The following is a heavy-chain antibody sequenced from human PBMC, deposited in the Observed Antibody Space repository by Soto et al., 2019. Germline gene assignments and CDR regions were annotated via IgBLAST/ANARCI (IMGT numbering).Heavy chain of an antibody. CDR2: IKSKPDGGTT. Sequence: EVQLVESGGGLVKPGGSLRLSCVASGFTFTNAWMSWVRQAPGKGLEWVGRIKSKPDGGTTDHAAPVKGRFTISRDDSKNTLYLEMNSLKTEDTALYFCATSNCYDSGTYPQAPFDYWGQGTLVTVSS. J-gene: IGHJ4*02. V-gene: IGHV3-15*07. D-gene: IGHD3-10*01. CDR1: GFTFTNAW. CDR3: ATSNCYDSGTYPQAPFDY.